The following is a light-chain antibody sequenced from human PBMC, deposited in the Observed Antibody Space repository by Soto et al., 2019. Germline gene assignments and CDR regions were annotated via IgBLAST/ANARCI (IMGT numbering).Light chain of an antibody. CDR3: HSYDSRLGGVV. J-gene: IGLJ2*01. V-gene: IGLV1-40*01. CDR2: GNS. Sequence: QSVLTQPPSVSGAPGQSVTISCTGSSYNIGAGYDVHWYQQLPGTAPKLLIYGNSNRPSGVADRFSGSKSGTSASLAITGLLDEDEADYYCHSYDSRLGGVVFGGGTQLTVL. CDR1: SYNIGAGYD.